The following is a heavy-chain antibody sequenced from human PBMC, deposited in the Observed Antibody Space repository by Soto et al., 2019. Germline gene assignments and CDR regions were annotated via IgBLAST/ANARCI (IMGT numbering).Heavy chain of an antibody. V-gene: IGHV3-74*01. Sequence: EVQLVESGGGLVQPGGSLRLSCAGSGFTFSQYWMHWVRQGPGKGLVWVSRINSDGSTTTYADSVKGRFTISRDNAKNTLYLQMKSVSDEDTAVYYCARGAYCSDGTCYHDRRIVDYWGQGTLVTVSS. J-gene: IGHJ4*02. CDR1: GFTFSQYW. CDR3: ARGAYCSDGTCYHDRRIVDY. D-gene: IGHD2-15*01. CDR2: INSDGSTT.